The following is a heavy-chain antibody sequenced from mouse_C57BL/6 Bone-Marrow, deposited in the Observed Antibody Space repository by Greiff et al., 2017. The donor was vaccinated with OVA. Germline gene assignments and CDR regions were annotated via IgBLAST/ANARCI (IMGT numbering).Heavy chain of an antibody. CDR2: IYPRSGNT. Sequence: QVQLQQSGAELARPGASVKLSCKASGYTFTSYGISWVKQRTGQGLEWIGEIYPRSGNTYYNEKFMGKATLTADKSSSTAYMELRSLTSEDSAVYFCASPSYDGSSYVSSPDYWGQGTTLTVSS. CDR3: ASPSYDGSSYVSSPDY. V-gene: IGHV1-81*01. D-gene: IGHD1-1*01. CDR1: GYTFTSYG. J-gene: IGHJ2*01.